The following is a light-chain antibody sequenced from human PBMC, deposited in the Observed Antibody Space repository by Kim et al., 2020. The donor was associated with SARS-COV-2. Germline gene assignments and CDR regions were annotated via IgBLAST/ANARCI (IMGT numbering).Light chain of an antibody. CDR1: RSVSSSY. J-gene: IGKJ1*01. CDR2: GAS. V-gene: IGKV3-20*01. CDR3: QQYGSSPPT. Sequence: SPGERASLTCRARRSVSSSYLAWYQQKPGQAPRLLIYGASSRATGIPDRFSGSGSGTDFTLTISRLEPEDFAGYYCQQYGSSPPTFGQGTKVDIK.